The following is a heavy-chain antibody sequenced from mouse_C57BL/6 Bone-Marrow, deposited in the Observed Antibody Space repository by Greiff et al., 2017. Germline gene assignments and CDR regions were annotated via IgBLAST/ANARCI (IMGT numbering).Heavy chain of an antibody. V-gene: IGHV1-76*01. CDR2: IYPGSGNT. CDR3: ARDRGLRA. Sequence: QVQLQQSGAELVRPGASVKLSCKASGYTFTDYYINWVKQRPGQGLEWIARIYPGSGNTYYNEKFKGKATLTAEKSSSTAYMQLSSLTSEDSAVYFCARDRGLRAWGQGTLVTVSA. CDR1: GYTFTDYY. J-gene: IGHJ3*01. D-gene: IGHD2-4*01.